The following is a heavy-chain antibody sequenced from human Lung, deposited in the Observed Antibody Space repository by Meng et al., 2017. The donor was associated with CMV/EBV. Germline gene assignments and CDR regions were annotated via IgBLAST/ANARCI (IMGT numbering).Heavy chain of an antibody. D-gene: IGHD3-3*01. CDR3: ARDFIPVFGVAPTYYYYGMDV. CDR2: INPSGGST. Sequence: ASVKVSCKASGYTFTSYYMHWVRQAPGQGLEWMGIINPSGGSTSYAQKFQGRVTMTRDTSTSTVYMELSSLRSEDTAVYYCARDFIPVFGVAPTYYYYGMDVWGQGTTVTVSS. CDR1: GYTFTSYY. J-gene: IGHJ6*02. V-gene: IGHV1-46*01.